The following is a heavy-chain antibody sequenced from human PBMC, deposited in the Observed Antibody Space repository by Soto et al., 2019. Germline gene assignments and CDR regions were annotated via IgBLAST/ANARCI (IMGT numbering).Heavy chain of an antibody. J-gene: IGHJ6*02. Sequence: QVQLVQSGVEVREPGASVKVSCKAVRYIFTNYGVSWVRQAPGQGLEWMGWITTYNGNTEYAQKFQCRVTMTTYASTSTAYMERGSLRSADTAIYYCARALTGDGMDVWCQGPTVTVSS. CDR3: ARALTGDGMDV. CDR2: ITTYNGNT. D-gene: IGHD3-10*01. V-gene: IGHV1-18*01. CDR1: RYIFTNYG.